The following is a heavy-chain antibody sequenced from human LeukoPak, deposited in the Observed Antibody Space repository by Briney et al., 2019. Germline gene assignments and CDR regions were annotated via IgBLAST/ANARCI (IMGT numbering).Heavy chain of an antibody. D-gene: IGHD4-17*01. CDR2: IYTSGST. CDR1: GGSISSGGYY. CDR3: ARDDYGDYYFDY. Sequence: SQTLSLTCTVSGGSISSGGYYWSWIRQPAGKGLEWIGRIYTSGSTNYNPSLKSRITISVDTSKNQFSLKLSSVTAADTAVYYCARDDYGDYYFDYWGQGTLVTVSS. V-gene: IGHV4-61*02. J-gene: IGHJ4*02.